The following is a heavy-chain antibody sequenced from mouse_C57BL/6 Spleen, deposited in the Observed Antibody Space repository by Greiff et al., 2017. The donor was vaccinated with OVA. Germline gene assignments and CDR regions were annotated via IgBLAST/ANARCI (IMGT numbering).Heavy chain of an antibody. CDR3: ARSYYSNYGAMDY. J-gene: IGHJ4*01. CDR2: IFPGSGST. V-gene: IGHV1-75*01. Sequence: QVQLQQSGPELVKPGASVKISCKASGYTFTDYYINWVKQRPGQGLEWIGWIFPGSGSTYYNEKFKGKATLTVDRSSSTAYMLLSSLTSEDSAVYFCARSYYSNYGAMDYWGQGTSVTVSS. CDR1: GYTFTDYY. D-gene: IGHD2-5*01.